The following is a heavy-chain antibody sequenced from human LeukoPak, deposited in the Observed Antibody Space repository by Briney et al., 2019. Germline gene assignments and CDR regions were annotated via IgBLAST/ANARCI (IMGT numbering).Heavy chain of an antibody. CDR2: INHSGNT. Sequence: SETLSLTCTVSGGSISSSNWWSWVRQPPGKGLEWIGEINHSGNTNYNPSLKSRVTISVDTSKNQFSLKLNSVTAADTAVYYCARAPGAALDWGQGTLVTVSS. CDR3: ARAPGAALD. J-gene: IGHJ4*02. CDR1: GGSISSSNW. V-gene: IGHV4-4*02. D-gene: IGHD2-15*01.